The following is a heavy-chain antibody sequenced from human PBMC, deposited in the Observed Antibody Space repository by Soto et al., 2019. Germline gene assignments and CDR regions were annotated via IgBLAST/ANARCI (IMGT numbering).Heavy chain of an antibody. Sequence: EVQLVESGGGLVQPGGSLRLSCATSGFTFSSYSMNWVRQAPGKGLEWVSYIHSRSNTIYYADSVKGRFTISRDTAKNSLYLQMNSLRAEDTALYYCARAECTSCYGFQPWGQGTLVTVSS. J-gene: IGHJ1*01. CDR3: ARAECTSCYGFQP. CDR2: IHSRSNTI. V-gene: IGHV3-48*01. CDR1: GFTFSSYS. D-gene: IGHD2-2*01.